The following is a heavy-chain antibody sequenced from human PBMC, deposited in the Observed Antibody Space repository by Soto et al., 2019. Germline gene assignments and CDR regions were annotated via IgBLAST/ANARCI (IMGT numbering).Heavy chain of an antibody. CDR3: TRHYDILTGYYNGFDY. V-gene: IGHV3-73*01. Sequence: PGGSLRLSCAASGFTFSGSAMHWVRQAPGKGLEWVGRIRSKANSYATAYAASVKGRFTISRDDSKNTAYLQMNSLKTEDTAVYYCTRHYDILTGYYNGFDYWGQGTLVTVSS. CDR1: GFTFSGSA. CDR2: IRSKANSYAT. J-gene: IGHJ4*02. D-gene: IGHD3-9*01.